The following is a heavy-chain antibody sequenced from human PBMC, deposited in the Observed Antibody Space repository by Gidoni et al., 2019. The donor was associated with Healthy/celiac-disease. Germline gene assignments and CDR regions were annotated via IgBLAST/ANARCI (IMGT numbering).Heavy chain of an antibody. CDR1: GYTFTSYG. CDR3: ARSLVTIFGVVIMDGAFDI. CDR2: ISAYNGNT. D-gene: IGHD3-3*01. J-gene: IGHJ3*02. Sequence: QVQLVQSGAEVKKPGASVKVSCKASGYTFTSYGISWVRQARGQGLEWMGWISAYNGNTNYAQKLQGRVTMTTDTSTSTAYMELRSLRSDDTAVYYCARSLVTIFGVVIMDGAFDIWGQGTMVTVSS. V-gene: IGHV1-18*01.